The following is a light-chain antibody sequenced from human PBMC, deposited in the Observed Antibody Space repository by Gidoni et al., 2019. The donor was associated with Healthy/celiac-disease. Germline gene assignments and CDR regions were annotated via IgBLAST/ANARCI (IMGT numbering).Light chain of an antibody. J-gene: IGKJ3*01. V-gene: IGKV1D-13*01. CDR1: QGISSA. CDR3: QQFNNYPQLT. CDR2: DAS. Sequence: AIQLTQSPSSLSASVGDRVTITCRASQGISSALAWYQQKPGKAPKLLIYDASSLESGVPSRFSGSGSGKDFTLTISSLQPEDFATYYCQQFNNYPQLTFGPGTKVDIK.